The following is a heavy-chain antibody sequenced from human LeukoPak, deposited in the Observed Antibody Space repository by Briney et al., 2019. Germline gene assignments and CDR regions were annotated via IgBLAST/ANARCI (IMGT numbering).Heavy chain of an antibody. D-gene: IGHD6-13*01. J-gene: IGHJ5*02. V-gene: IGHV4-38-2*02. Sequence: PSETLSLTCTVSGYSISSGYYWGWMRQPPGKGLEWIGNIYPTGSTYYNPSLKSRVTISVDTSKNQFSLKVSSVSVADTAVYYCARAYSSSWYWNWFDPWGQGTLVTVSS. CDR1: GYSISSGYY. CDR2: IYPTGST. CDR3: ARAYSSSWYWNWFDP.